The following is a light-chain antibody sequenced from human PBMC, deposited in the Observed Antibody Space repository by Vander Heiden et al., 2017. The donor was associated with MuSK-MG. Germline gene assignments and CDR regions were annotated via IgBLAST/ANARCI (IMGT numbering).Light chain of an antibody. V-gene: IGKV3-15*01. CDR2: GAS. Sequence: EIVMTQSPATLSVSPGERATLSCRASQSVSSNLAWYQQKPGQAPRLLIYGASTRATGIPARLSGSGSATEFTLTISSLQSEDFAVDYCQQYYYWPPHTFGQGTKLEIK. CDR1: QSVSSN. J-gene: IGKJ2*01. CDR3: QQYYYWPPHT.